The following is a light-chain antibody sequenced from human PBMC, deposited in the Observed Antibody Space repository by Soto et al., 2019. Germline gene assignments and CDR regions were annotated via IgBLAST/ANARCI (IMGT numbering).Light chain of an antibody. Sequence: QSALTQPASVSGSPGQSITISCTGTSSDVGGYNYVSWYQQHPGKAPKLMIYDVSNRPSGVSNRFSGSKSGNTASLTISGLQAEDEADYYCSSYTSSSTPYVFGPRTKLTVL. CDR1: SSDVGGYNY. CDR2: DVS. CDR3: SSYTSSSTPYV. J-gene: IGLJ1*01. V-gene: IGLV2-14*03.